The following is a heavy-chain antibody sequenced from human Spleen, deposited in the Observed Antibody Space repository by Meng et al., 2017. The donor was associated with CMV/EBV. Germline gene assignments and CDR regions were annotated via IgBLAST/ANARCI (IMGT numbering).Heavy chain of an antibody. CDR3: ARRGVIALAGTFDY. Sequence: GESLKISCAASGFTFSSYWMHWVRQAPGKGLEWVSSISGSDSYIYYADSVKGRFTISRDNAKNSLYLQMTSLRAEDTAVYYCARRGVIALAGTFDYWGQGSLVTVSS. CDR2: ISGSDSYI. CDR1: GFTFSSYW. J-gene: IGHJ4*02. V-gene: IGHV3-21*01. D-gene: IGHD6-19*01.